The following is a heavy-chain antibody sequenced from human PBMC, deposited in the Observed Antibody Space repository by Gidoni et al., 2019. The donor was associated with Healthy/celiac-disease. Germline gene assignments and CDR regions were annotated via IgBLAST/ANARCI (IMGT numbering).Heavy chain of an antibody. Sequence: EVQLVESGGGLVQPGGSLRLSCAASGFTVSGNYMSWVRQAPGKGLGGVSVIYSGGSTYYAESVKGRFTISRDNSKNTLYLQMNSLRAEDTAVYYCARDYSSEDYFDYWGQGTLVTVSS. CDR2: IYSGGST. CDR1: GFTVSGNY. D-gene: IGHD5-18*01. V-gene: IGHV3-66*01. CDR3: ARDYSSEDYFDY. J-gene: IGHJ4*02.